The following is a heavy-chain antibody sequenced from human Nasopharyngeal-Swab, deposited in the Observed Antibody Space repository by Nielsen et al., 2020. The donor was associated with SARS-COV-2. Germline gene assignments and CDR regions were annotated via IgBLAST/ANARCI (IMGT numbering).Heavy chain of an antibody. CDR3: AREGIFGVVTGMDV. V-gene: IGHV3-33*01. J-gene: IGHJ6*03. CDR2: IWYDGSNK. CDR1: GFTFSSYG. D-gene: IGHD3-3*01. Sequence: GESLKISCAASGFTFSSYGMHWVRQAPGKGLEWVAVIWYDGSNKYYADSVKGRFTISRDNSKNTLYLQMNSLRAEDTAVYYCAREGIFGVVTGMDVWGKGTKVTVSS.